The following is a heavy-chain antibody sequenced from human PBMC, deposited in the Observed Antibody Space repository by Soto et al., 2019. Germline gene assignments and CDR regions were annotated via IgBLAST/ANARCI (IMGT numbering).Heavy chain of an antibody. Sequence: EVQLLESGGGLVQPGGSLRLSCAASGFSFGGYAMKWVRQAPEKGLEWVSSISGSGSTTYYADSVRGRFTISRDNSKNTLYLQMNSLRAEDTAVYYCAKGSRGYSGYVFDYWGQGTLVTVSS. CDR1: GFSFGGYA. CDR2: ISGSGSTT. V-gene: IGHV3-23*01. J-gene: IGHJ4*02. CDR3: AKGSRGYSGYVFDY. D-gene: IGHD5-12*01.